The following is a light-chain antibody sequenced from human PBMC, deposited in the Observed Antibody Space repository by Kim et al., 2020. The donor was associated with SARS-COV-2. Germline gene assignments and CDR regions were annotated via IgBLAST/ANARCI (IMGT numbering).Light chain of an antibody. V-gene: IGLV3-21*04. CDR2: YDS. CDR1: NIGSKS. J-gene: IGLJ2*01. CDR3: QVWDSSSDLVV. Sequence: APGKTARITCGGNNIGSKSVHWYRQRPGQAPVLVIYYDSDRPSGIPERFSGSNSGNTATLTISRVEAGDEADYYCQVWDSSSDLVVFGGGTQLTVL.